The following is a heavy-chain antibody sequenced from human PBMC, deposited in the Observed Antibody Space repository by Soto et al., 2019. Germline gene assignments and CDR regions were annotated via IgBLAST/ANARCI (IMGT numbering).Heavy chain of an antibody. CDR3: AKALGELSPESFDY. CDR1: GFTFSDYA. J-gene: IGHJ4*02. V-gene: IGHV3-30*18. D-gene: IGHD3-16*02. CDR2: ISYDGSNQ. Sequence: QVQLVESGGGVVQPGRSLRLSCAASGFTFSDYAMHWVRQAPGEGLEWVAIISYDGSNQYYADSVKGRFTISRDTFKNTLYLQMSSLRADDTAVYYCAKALGELSPESFDYWGQGILVTVSS.